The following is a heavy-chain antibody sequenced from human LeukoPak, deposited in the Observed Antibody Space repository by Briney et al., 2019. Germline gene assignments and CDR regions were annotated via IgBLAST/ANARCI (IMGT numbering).Heavy chain of an antibody. CDR1: GGSINTYF. D-gene: IGHD3-22*01. CDR3: ARDGSSFDGSGSFDAFDV. CDR2: ISTSGGT. V-gene: IGHV4-59*01. Sequence: SETLSLTCTVSGGSINTYFWSWIRQAPGKGLEWSGFISTSGGTKHNPSLKSRVTISVDTSKNQFSLKLTSLTAADTALYFCARDGSSFDGSGSFDAFDVWGRGTVVIVSS. J-gene: IGHJ3*01.